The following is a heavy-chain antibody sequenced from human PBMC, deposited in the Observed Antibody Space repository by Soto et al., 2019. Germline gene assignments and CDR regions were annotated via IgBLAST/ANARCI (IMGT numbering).Heavy chain of an antibody. V-gene: IGHV1-69*12. CDR3: ARVGSVYVGNSASYFDY. J-gene: IGHJ4*02. CDR1: GGTFSSYA. D-gene: IGHD5-12*01. CDR2: IIPIFGTA. Sequence: QVQLVQSGAEVKKPGSSVKVSCKASGGTFSSYAISWVRQAPGQGLEWMGGIIPIFGTANYAQKFQGRVTITANESTSTAYMWLSSLRSEYTAVYCCARVGSVYVGNSASYFDYWGQGTLGTVSS.